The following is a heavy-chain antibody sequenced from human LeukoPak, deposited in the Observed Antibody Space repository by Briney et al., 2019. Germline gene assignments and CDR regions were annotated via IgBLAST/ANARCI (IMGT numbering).Heavy chain of an antibody. D-gene: IGHD2-15*01. Sequence: PGGSLRLSCVASGFTLSTYWMHWVRQAPGKGLVWVSRINSDGSATSYADSVMVRFTISRDSAKNTLYLQMNSLRPEDTAVYYCARGNKWSFDYWGQGALVTVSS. CDR1: GFTLSTYW. J-gene: IGHJ4*02. CDR3: ARGNKWSFDY. CDR2: INSDGSAT. V-gene: IGHV3-74*01.